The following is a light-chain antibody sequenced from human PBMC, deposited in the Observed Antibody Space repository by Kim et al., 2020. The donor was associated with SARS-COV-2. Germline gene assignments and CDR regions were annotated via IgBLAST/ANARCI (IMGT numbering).Light chain of an antibody. V-gene: IGKV3-20*01. J-gene: IGKJ1*01. CDR3: QQYSNSPPMWT. Sequence: GEGATRSGTAGQGISGSNLAWYQQKSGQAPRLLIFGASSRATGIPDRFSGSGSRTDFTLTISGLEPEDFAVYYCQQYSNSPPMWTFGQGTKVDIK. CDR1: QGISGSN. CDR2: GAS.